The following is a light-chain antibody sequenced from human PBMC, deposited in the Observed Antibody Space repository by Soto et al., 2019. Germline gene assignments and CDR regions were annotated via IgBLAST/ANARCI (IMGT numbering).Light chain of an antibody. CDR1: QGISNY. CDR2: AAS. J-gene: IGKJ1*01. CDR3: QKYNSAPRVT. V-gene: IGKV1-27*01. Sequence: DIQMTQSPSSLSASVGDRVTITCRASQGISNYLAWYQQKPGKVPKLLIYAASTLQSGVPSRFSGSGSGTDFTLTISSLQPEDVATYYCQKYNSAPRVTFGQGTKVDI.